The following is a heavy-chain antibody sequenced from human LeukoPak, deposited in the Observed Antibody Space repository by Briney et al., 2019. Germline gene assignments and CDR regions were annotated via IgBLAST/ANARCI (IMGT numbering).Heavy chain of an antibody. CDR3: ARQRDYGDYNGDAFDI. V-gene: IGHV4-30-2*01. J-gene: IGHJ3*02. CDR2: IYHSGST. Sequence: PSETLSLTCAVSGGSISSGGYSWSWIRQPPGKGLEWIGYIYHSGSTYYNPSLKSRVTISVDRSKNQFSLKLSSVTAADTAVYYCARQRDYGDYNGDAFDIWGQGTMVTVSS. D-gene: IGHD4-17*01. CDR1: GGSISSGGYS.